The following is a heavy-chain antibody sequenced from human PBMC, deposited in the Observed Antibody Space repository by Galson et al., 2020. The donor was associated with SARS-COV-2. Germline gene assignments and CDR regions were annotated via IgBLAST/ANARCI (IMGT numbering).Heavy chain of an antibody. CDR1: GFIFSSYV. Sequence: GASLKISCEASGFIFSSYVMHWVRQDPGRGLERVAVISYDGRKQYYVDSVKGRFTISRDNSKYTLYLQMNSLRLEDTAMYYCAKDVSDFWDGWYFDSWGQGTLVTVSP. D-gene: IGHD3-3*01. CDR3: AKDVSDFWDGWYFDS. V-gene: IGHV3-30*18. CDR2: ISYDGRKQ. J-gene: IGHJ4*01.